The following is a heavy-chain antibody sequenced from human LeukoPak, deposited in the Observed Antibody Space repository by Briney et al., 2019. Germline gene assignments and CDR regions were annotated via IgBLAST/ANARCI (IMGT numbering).Heavy chain of an antibody. V-gene: IGHV1-69*13. CDR3: ARVFEVAAAGTAWFDP. CDR1: GGTFSSYA. Sequence: ASVKVSCKASGGTFSSYAISWVRQAPGQGLEWVGGIIPIFGTANYAQKFQGRVTITADESTSTAYMELSSLRSEDTAVYYCARVFEVAAAGTAWFDPWGQGTLVTVSS. D-gene: IGHD6-13*01. CDR2: IIPIFGTA. J-gene: IGHJ5*02.